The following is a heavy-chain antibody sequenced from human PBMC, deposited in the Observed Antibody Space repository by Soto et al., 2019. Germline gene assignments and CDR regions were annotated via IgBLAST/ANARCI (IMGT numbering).Heavy chain of an antibody. CDR3: AREYSGSGSPPLGY. CDR1: GGSISSYY. D-gene: IGHD3-10*01. Sequence: QVQLQESGPGLVKPSETLSLTCTVSGGSISSYYWSWIRQPPGKGLEWIGYIYYSGSTNYNPSLNSRVTISVDTSKHQYAVKLSSVTAADTAVYYCAREYSGSGSPPLGYWGQGALVTVSS. J-gene: IGHJ4*02. V-gene: IGHV4-59*01. CDR2: IYYSGST.